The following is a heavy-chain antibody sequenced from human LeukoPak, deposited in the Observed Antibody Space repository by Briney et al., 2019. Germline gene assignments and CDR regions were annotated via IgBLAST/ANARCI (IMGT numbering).Heavy chain of an antibody. D-gene: IGHD3-9*01. CDR2: IKQDGSEK. Sequence: GGSLRLSCAASGFTFSSYWMSWVRLAPGKGLEWVANIKQDGSEKYYVDSVKGRFTISRDNAKNSLYLQMNSLRAEDTAVYYCARGRLLRYFDWLLPLYYFDYWGQGTLVTVSS. CDR3: ARGRLLRYFDWLLPLYYFDY. J-gene: IGHJ4*02. V-gene: IGHV3-7*03. CDR1: GFTFSSYW.